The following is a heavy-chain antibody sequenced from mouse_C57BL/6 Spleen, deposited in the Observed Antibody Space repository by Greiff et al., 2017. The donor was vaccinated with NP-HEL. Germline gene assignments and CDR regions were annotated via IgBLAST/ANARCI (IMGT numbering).Heavy chain of an antibody. CDR2: ISYDGSN. D-gene: IGHD1-1*01. CDR1: GYSITSGYY. V-gene: IGHV3-6*01. Sequence: EVQLQESGPGLVKPSQSLSLTCSVTGYSITSGYYWNWIRQFPGNKLEWMGYISYDGSNNYNPSLKNRISITRDTSKNQFFLKLNSVTTEDTATYYWARGDYGSSYAGTSSWFAYWGQGTLVPVSA. CDR3: ARGDYGSSYAGTSSWFAY. J-gene: IGHJ3*01.